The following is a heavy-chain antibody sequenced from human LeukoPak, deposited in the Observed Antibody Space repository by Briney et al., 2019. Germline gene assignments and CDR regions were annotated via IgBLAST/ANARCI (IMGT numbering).Heavy chain of an antibody. CDR3: ARDHIVVVVAASHYYGMDV. CDR1: GFTFSSYS. J-gene: IGHJ6*02. V-gene: IGHV3-21*01. Sequence: GGSLRLSCAASGFTFSSYSMSWVRQAPGKGLEWVSSISSSSSYIYYADSVKGRLTISRDNAKNSLYLQMNSLRAEDTAVYYCARDHIVVVVAASHYYGMDVWGQGTTVTVSS. CDR2: ISSSSSYI. D-gene: IGHD2-15*01.